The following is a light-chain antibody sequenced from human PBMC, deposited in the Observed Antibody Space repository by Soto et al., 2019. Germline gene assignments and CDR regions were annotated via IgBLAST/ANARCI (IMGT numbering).Light chain of an antibody. CDR2: DVS. CDR1: SSDVGDYNY. Sequence: QSVLTQPASVSGSPGQSITISCTGTSSDVGDYNYVSWYQQHPGKAPKLMIYDVSNRPSGVSNRFSGSKSGNTASLTISGLQAEDEGDYYCSSYTSSSTLVVVGTGTKLTVL. V-gene: IGLV2-14*03. CDR3: SSYTSSSTLVV. J-gene: IGLJ1*01.